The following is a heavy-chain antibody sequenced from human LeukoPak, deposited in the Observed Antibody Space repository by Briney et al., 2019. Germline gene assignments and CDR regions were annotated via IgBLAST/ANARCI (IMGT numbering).Heavy chain of an antibody. Sequence: ASVKVSCKASGYSFTGYYMHWVRQAPGQGLEWMGWINPDTGGTSYAQKFQGRVTMTRDTSISTAYMELSRLRSDDTAVYYCARDLSYYGSGSYYFDYWGQGTLVTVSS. CDR2: INPDTGGT. D-gene: IGHD3-10*01. J-gene: IGHJ4*02. V-gene: IGHV1-2*02. CDR1: GYSFTGYY. CDR3: ARDLSYYGSGSYYFDY.